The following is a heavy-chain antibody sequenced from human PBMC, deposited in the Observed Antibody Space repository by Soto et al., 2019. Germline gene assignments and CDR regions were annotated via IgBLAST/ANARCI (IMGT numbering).Heavy chain of an antibody. J-gene: IGHJ4*02. CDR3: AREKLSQLTTVTTQYFDY. Sequence: GGSLRLSCAASGFTFSSYAMHWVRQAPGKGLEWVAVISYDGSNKYYADSVKGRFTISRDNSKNTLYLQMNSLRAEDTAVYYCAREKLSQLTTVTTQYFDYWGQGTLVTVSS. CDR1: GFTFSSYA. V-gene: IGHV3-30-3*01. D-gene: IGHD4-17*01. CDR2: ISYDGSNK.